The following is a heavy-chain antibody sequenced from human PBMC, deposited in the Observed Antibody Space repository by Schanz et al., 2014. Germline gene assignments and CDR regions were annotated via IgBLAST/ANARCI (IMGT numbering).Heavy chain of an antibody. J-gene: IGHJ6*03. CDR1: GYNITSND. Sequence: QVHLVQSGAEVKKPGASVKVSCKASGYNITSNDVTWVRQATGQGLEWMGWMNPNSGNTGYAQRFQGRVTITADKSSDTAYMDVSSLRSEDTAVYYCAGTYCSSTSCYTGYYYMDVWGKGTTVTVSS. CDR2: MNPNSGNT. CDR3: AGTYCSSTSCYTGYYYMDV. V-gene: IGHV1-8*01. D-gene: IGHD2-2*02.